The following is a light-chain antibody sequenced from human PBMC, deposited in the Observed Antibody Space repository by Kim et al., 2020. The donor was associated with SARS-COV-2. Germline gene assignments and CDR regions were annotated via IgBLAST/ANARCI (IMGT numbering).Light chain of an antibody. CDR2: DAS. CDR1: ETVNVNY. Sequence: ETVLTQSPGTLSLSPGERATLSCRASETVNVNYLAWYQQKPGQAPRLLIYDASNRATGIPDRFSGSGSRTDFTLTISRLEPEDFAVYYCHQYGSSEYTFGQGTKLEI. V-gene: IGKV3-20*01. CDR3: HQYGSSEYT. J-gene: IGKJ2*01.